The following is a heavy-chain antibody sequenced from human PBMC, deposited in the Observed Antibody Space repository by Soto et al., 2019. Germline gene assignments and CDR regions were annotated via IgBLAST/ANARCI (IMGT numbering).Heavy chain of an antibody. D-gene: IGHD2-15*01. CDR1: GFTVSSNY. CDR3: ARASDCSGGSCYPVYYYYGMDV. V-gene: IGHV3-53*01. CDR2: IYSGGST. J-gene: IGHJ6*02. Sequence: GGSLRLSCAASGFTVSSNYMSWVRQAPGKGLEWVSVIYSGGSTYYADSVKGRFTISRDNSKNTLYFQMNSLRAEDTAVYYCARASDCSGGSCYPVYYYYGMDVWGQGTTVTVSS.